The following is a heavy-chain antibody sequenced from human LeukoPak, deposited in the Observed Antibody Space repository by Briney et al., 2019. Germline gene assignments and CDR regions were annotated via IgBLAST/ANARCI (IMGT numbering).Heavy chain of an antibody. V-gene: IGHV4-30-2*01. CDR2: IYHNRST. CDR3: ARAAGMYYYDSSGYFDY. D-gene: IGHD3-22*01. J-gene: IGHJ4*02. Sequence: SDTLSLTCAVSGGSISIGGYFWTWIRQPPGKGLEWFGYIYHNRSTYYNPSLKSRGTISVDRSKNQFSLKLSSVTAADTAVYYCARAAGMYYYDSSGYFDYWGQGTLVTVSS. CDR1: GGSISIGGYF.